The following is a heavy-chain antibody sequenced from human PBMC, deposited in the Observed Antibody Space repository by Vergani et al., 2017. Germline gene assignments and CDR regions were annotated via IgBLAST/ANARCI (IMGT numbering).Heavy chain of an antibody. Sequence: QVQLVQSGAEVKKPGASVKVSCKASGYTFTSYDINWVRQATGQGLEWMGWMNPNSGNTGYAQKFQGRVTMTRNTSISTAYMELSSLRSEDTAVYYCATGGPIYYSGYDFGDYWGQGTLVTVSS. V-gene: IGHV1-8*01. J-gene: IGHJ4*02. CDR1: GYTFTSYD. CDR2: MNPNSGNT. D-gene: IGHD5-12*01. CDR3: ATGGPIYYSGYDFGDY.